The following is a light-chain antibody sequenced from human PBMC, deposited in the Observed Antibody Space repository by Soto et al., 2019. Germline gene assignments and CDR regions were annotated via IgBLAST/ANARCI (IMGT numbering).Light chain of an antibody. CDR3: HQTYTARSIT. J-gene: IGKJ5*01. Sequence: DIQMTQSPSSLSASVGDRVTITCRASESIARHLNWYQQKPGKAPKLLIYAASSLQNGVPSRFRGGGSGTDFTLTISNLQPEDFATYYCHQTYTARSITFGQGTRLEIK. V-gene: IGKV1-39*01. CDR1: ESIARH. CDR2: AAS.